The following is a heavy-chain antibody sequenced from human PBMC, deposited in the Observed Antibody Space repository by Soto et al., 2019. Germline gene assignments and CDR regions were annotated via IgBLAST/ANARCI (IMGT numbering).Heavy chain of an antibody. Sequence: SETLSLTCSVSGGSISSGGYYWSWIRQHPGKGLEWIGYIYYSGSTYYNPSLKSRVTISVDTSKNQFSLKLSSVTAADTAVYYCARSDYGEPFDYWGQGTLVTVSS. D-gene: IGHD4-17*01. V-gene: IGHV4-31*03. J-gene: IGHJ4*02. CDR3: ARSDYGEPFDY. CDR1: GGSISSGGYY. CDR2: IYYSGST.